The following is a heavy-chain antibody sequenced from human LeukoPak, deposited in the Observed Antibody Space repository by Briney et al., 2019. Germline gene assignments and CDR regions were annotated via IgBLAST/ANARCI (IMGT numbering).Heavy chain of an antibody. Sequence: SVKVSCKATGGTFSSYAISWVRQAPGQGLEWMGRIIPMFGIANYAQKFQGRVTITADKSTSTAYMELSSLRSEDTAVYYCAREGGVTMVRGVIHRNWFDPWGQGTLVTVSS. J-gene: IGHJ5*02. CDR3: AREGGVTMVRGVIHRNWFDP. V-gene: IGHV1-69*04. CDR2: IIPMFGIA. CDR1: GGTFSSYA. D-gene: IGHD3-10*01.